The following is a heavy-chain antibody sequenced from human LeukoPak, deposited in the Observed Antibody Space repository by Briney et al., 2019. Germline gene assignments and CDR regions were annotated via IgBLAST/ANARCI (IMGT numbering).Heavy chain of an antibody. CDR1: GGSISSTSYY. CDR2: IYYSGSS. J-gene: IGHJ4*02. D-gene: IGHD3-16*01. Sequence: SETLSLTCTVSGGSISSTSYYWGWIRQPPKKGLEWIGSIYYSGSSYYNPSLKSRVTISVDTSKNQVSLKLSSVTAADTAVYYCARYGGYYFDYWGQGTLVTVSS. V-gene: IGHV4-39*01. CDR3: ARYGGYYFDY.